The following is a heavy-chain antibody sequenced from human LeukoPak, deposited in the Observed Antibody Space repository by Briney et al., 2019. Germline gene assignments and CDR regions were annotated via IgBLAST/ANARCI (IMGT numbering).Heavy chain of an antibody. Sequence: VASVKVSCKASGYTFTGYYMHWVRQAPGQGLEWMGRINPNSGGTNYAQKFQGRVTMTRDTSVSTAYMELSRLRSDDTAVYYCARGPVVVAGYFDYWGQGTLVTVSS. CDR1: GYTFTGYY. CDR3: ARGPVVVAGYFDY. CDR2: INPNSGGT. D-gene: IGHD2-15*01. J-gene: IGHJ4*02. V-gene: IGHV1-2*06.